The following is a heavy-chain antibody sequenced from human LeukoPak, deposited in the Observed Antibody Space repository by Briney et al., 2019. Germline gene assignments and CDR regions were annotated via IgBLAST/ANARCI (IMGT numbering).Heavy chain of an antibody. J-gene: IGHJ6*03. CDR3: ARDAPGDYYYMDV. CDR2: IYYSGST. CDR1: GGSISSYY. Sequence: SETLSLTCTVSGGSISSYYWSWIRQPPGKGLEWIGYIYYSGSTNYNPSLKSRVTISVDTSKNQFSLKLSSVTAADTAVYYCARDAPGDYYYMDVWGKGTTVTVSS. V-gene: IGHV4-59*01. D-gene: IGHD4-17*01.